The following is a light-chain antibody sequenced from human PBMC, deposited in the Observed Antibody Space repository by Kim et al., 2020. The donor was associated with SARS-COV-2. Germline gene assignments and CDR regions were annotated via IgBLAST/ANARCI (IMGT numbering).Light chain of an antibody. CDR1: QDISNY. J-gene: IGKJ4*01. V-gene: IGKV1-33*01. CDR2: DAS. Sequence: DIQMTQSPSSLSASVGDRVTITCQASQDISNYVNWYQQKPGKAPKLLISDASNLKTGVPSRFSGSGSGTDFALNIHSLQPEDFATYYCQQYNDLFLTFGGGTKVDIK. CDR3: QQYNDLFLT.